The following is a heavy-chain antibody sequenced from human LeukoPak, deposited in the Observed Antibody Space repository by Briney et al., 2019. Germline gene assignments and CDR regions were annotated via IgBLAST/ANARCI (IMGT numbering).Heavy chain of an antibody. CDR3: ARGSTYSSGWYTGFDY. D-gene: IGHD6-19*01. J-gene: IGHJ4*02. CDR1: GFTFSSYS. V-gene: IGHV3-21*01. Sequence: GGSLRLSCAASGFTFSSYSMSWVRQAPGKGLEWVSSITSSSSYIYYADSVKGRFTISRDNAKKSVYLQMYSLRAEDTAVYYCARGSTYSSGWYTGFDYWGQGTLVTVSS. CDR2: ITSSSSYI.